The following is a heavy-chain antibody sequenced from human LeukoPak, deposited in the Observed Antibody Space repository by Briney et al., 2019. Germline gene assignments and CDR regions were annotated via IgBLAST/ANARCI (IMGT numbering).Heavy chain of an antibody. V-gene: IGHV3-30*02. D-gene: IGHD6-19*01. J-gene: IGHJ4*02. CDR2: IRYDGSNK. CDR3: ASVSSGWYRGYFDY. CDR1: GFTFSSYG. Sequence: PGGSLRLSCAASGFTFSSYGMHWVRQAPGKGLEWVAFIRYDGSNKYYADSVKGRFTISRDNSKNTLYLQMNSLRAEDTALYYCASVSSGWYRGYFDYWGQGTLVTVSS.